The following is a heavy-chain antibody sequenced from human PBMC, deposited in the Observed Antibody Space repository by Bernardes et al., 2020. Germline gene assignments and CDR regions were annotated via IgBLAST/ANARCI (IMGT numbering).Heavy chain of an antibody. CDR2: IKADGSEE. V-gene: IGHV3-7*01. CDR3: ARARYSAS. Sequence: GGSLRLSCAASGFTFRSYWMTWVRQAPGKGLEWVANIKADGSEENYLDSVKGRFTVSRDNAKNSLYLQINSLRAEDTAVYYCARARYSASWGRGTLVTVSS. D-gene: IGHD2-21*01. CDR1: GFTFRSYW. J-gene: IGHJ5*02.